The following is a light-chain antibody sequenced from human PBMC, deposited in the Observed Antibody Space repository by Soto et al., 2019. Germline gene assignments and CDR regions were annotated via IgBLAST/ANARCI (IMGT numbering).Light chain of an antibody. J-gene: IGKJ1*01. CDR1: QSVSSN. V-gene: IGKV3-15*01. CDR2: GAS. Sequence: EIVMTQSPATLSVSPGERATLSCRASQSVSSNLAWYQQKPGQDPRLLIYGASTRATGIPARFSGSGSGTEFTLTISSLQSEDFAVNYCQQYNNWWTFGQGTKVEIK. CDR3: QQYNNWWT.